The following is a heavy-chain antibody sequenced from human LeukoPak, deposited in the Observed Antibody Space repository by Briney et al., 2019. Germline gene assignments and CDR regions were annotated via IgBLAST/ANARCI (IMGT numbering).Heavy chain of an antibody. CDR2: ISWNSDTI. CDR1: GFSFDDYA. J-gene: IGHJ4*02. Sequence: GGSLRLSCAASGFSFDDYAMHWVRQTPGKGLEWVSGISWNSDTIGYADSVKGWFTISRDNAKNSLYLQMNSLRGEDTALYYCAKDISGTYLAALDYWGQGTLVTVSS. D-gene: IGHD1-26*01. CDR3: AKDISGTYLAALDY. V-gene: IGHV3-9*01.